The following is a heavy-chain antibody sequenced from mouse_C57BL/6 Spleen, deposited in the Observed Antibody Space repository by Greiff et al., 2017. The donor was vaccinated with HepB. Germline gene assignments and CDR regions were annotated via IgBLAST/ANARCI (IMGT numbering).Heavy chain of an antibody. D-gene: IGHD1-1*01. CDR1: GYTFTSYW. Sequence: VQLQQSGAELVKPGASVKLSCKASGYTFTSYWMQWVKQRPGQGLEWIGEIDPSDSYTNYNQKFKGKATLTVDTSSSTAYMQPSSLTSEDSAVYYCARFHYGSSYETWYFDVWGTGTTVTVSS. J-gene: IGHJ1*03. CDR2: IDPSDSYT. CDR3: ARFHYGSSYETWYFDV. V-gene: IGHV1-50*01.